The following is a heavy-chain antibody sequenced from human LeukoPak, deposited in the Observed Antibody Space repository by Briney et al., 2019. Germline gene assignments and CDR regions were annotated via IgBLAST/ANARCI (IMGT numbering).Heavy chain of an antibody. CDR3: AKSRGYSYIEY. CDR1: GGSISSYY. D-gene: IGHD5-18*01. Sequence: SETLSLTCTVSGGSISSYYWSWIRQPPGKGLEWIGTISYSGSTYYNPSLKSRVTISVDTSKNQFSLKLSSVTAADTAVYYCAKSRGYSYIEYWGQGTLVTVSS. CDR2: ISYSGST. V-gene: IGHV4-59*04. J-gene: IGHJ4*02.